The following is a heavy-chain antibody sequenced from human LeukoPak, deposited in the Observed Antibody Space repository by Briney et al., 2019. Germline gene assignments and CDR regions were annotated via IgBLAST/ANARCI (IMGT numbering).Heavy chain of an antibody. CDR1: GGSFSGYY. J-gene: IGHJ5*02. D-gene: IGHD2-15*01. Sequence: SETLSLTCAVYGGSFSGYYWSWIRQPPGKGLEWIGEINHSGSTNYNPSLKSRLTISVGTPKNQFSLKLSSVTAADTAVYYCARGPGYCSGGSCPPWGQGTLVTVSS. V-gene: IGHV4-34*01. CDR3: ARGPGYCSGGSCPP. CDR2: INHSGST.